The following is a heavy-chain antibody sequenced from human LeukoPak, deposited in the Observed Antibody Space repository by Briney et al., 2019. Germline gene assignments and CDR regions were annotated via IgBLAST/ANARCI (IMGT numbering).Heavy chain of an antibody. CDR3: ARVSGTYDY. CDR1: XYTFTGXY. D-gene: IGHD1-1*01. V-gene: IGHV1-2*06. Sequence: ASVXXXXXXXXYTFTGXYXXWVRQAPGQGXEWMGRINPNSGRTNYAQKFQGRVTMTRDTSNSTAYMEMSRLRSDDTAVYYCARVSGTYDYWGQGTLVTVSS. J-gene: IGHJ4*02. CDR2: INPNSGRT.